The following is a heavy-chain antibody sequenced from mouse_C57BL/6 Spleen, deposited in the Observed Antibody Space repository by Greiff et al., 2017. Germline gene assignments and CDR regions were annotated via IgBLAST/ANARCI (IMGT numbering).Heavy chain of an antibody. J-gene: IGHJ2*01. V-gene: IGHV1-15*01. CDR1: GYTFTDYE. D-gene: IGHD4-1*01. CDR3: TRPTGKG. Sequence: QVHVKQSGAELVRPGASVTLSCKASGYTFTDYEMHWVKQTPVHGLEWIGAIDPETGGTAYNQKFKGKAILTADKSSSTAYMELRSLTSEDSAVYYCTRPTGKGWGQGTTLTVSS. CDR2: IDPETGGT.